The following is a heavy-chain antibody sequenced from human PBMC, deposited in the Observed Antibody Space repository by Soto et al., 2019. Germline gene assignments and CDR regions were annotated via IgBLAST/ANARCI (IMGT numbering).Heavy chain of an antibody. V-gene: IGHV4-39*01. CDR3: ATSNWFDP. CDR2: IYYSGST. CDR1: GGSISSRGYY. J-gene: IGHJ5*02. Sequence: QLQLQESGPGLVKPSETLSLTCTVSGGSISSRGYYWGWIRQPPGKGLEWIGTIYYSGSTYYNPSVKSRVTISVDTSKNQFSLKLSSVTAADTAVYYCATSNWFDPWGQGTLVTVSS.